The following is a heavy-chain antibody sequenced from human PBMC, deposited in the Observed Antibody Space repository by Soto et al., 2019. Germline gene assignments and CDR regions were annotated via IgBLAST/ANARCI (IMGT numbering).Heavy chain of an antibody. V-gene: IGHV4-59*08. Sequence: PSETLSLTCTVSDGSISSYYWSGIRQPPGKGLEWSGYIYYSGITDHNPSRKSRVTISVDTTKNQLSLKLRSVTAAATAVYFCARHWYGSGTHSSFDSWCQGTLVTVSS. CDR3: ARHWYGSGTHSSFDS. CDR2: IYYSGIT. J-gene: IGHJ4*02. D-gene: IGHD3-10*01. CDR1: DGSISSYY.